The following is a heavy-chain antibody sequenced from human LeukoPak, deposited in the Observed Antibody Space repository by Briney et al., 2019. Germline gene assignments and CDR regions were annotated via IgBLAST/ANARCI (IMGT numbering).Heavy chain of an antibody. CDR3: ARGGTYYDILTGYYPTGMDV. CDR2: IYTSGST. Sequence: SETLSLTCTVSGGSISSGSYYWSWIRQPAGRGLEWIGRIYTSGSTNYTPSLKSRDTISVDTSKNQFSLKLSSVTAADTAVYYCARGGTYYDILTGYYPTGMDVWGQGTTVTVSS. D-gene: IGHD3-9*01. CDR1: GGSISSGSYY. J-gene: IGHJ6*02. V-gene: IGHV4-61*02.